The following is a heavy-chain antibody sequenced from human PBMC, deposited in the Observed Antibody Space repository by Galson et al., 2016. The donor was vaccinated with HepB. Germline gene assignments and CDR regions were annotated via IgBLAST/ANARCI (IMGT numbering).Heavy chain of an antibody. D-gene: IGHD3-22*01. V-gene: IGHV3-48*03. Sequence: SLRLSCAASGSTFSSYDMNWVRQAPGKGLEWVSYISSSSSTIYYADSVRGRFTISRDNAKNSLYLQMNSLRAEDTAVYYCARELGYDRSGYYYYYYYVMDVWGQGTTVTVSS. CDR3: ARELGYDRSGYYYYYYYVMDV. CDR1: GSTFSSYD. CDR2: ISSSSSTI. J-gene: IGHJ6*02.